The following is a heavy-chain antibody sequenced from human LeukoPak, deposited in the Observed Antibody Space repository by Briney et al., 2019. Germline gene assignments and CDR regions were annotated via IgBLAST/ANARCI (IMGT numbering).Heavy chain of an antibody. CDR3: ARNDRGLGYCSSTSCKGAFDY. D-gene: IGHD2-2*03. V-gene: IGHV1-2*02. Sequence: GASVKVSCKASGYTFTGYYMHWVRQAPGQGLEWMGWINPNSGGTSYAQKFQGRVTMTRDTSTSTVYMELSSLRSEDTAVYYCARNDRGLGYCSSTSCKGAFDYWGQGTLVTVSS. CDR2: INPNSGGT. J-gene: IGHJ4*02. CDR1: GYTFTGYY.